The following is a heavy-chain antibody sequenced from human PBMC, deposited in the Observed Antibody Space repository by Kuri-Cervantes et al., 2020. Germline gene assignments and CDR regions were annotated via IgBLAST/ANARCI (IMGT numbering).Heavy chain of an antibody. CDR1: GFTFSSYA. V-gene: IGHV3-30-3*01. CDR2: ISYDGSNK. CDR3: ARVHGYYDSSGYYEPSENKYYYYYGMDV. J-gene: IGHJ6*02. Sequence: GGSLRLSCAASGFTFSSYAMHWVRQAPGKGLEWVAVISYDGSNKYYADSVKGRFTISRDNSKNTLYLQMNSLRAEDTAVYYCARVHGYYDSSGYYEPSENKYYYYYGMDVWGQGTTVTVSS. D-gene: IGHD3-22*01.